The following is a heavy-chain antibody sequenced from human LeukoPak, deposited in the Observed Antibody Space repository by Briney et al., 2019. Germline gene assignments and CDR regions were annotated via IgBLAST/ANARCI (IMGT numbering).Heavy chain of an antibody. CDR1: GFTFSSYA. V-gene: IGHV3-30-3*01. CDR2: ISYDGGNK. Sequence: GRSLRLSCAASGFTFSSYAMHWVRQAPGKGLEWVAVISYDGGNKYYADSVKGRFTISRDNSKNTLYLQMNSLRAEDTAVYYCASIVVVPANAFDIWGQGTMVTVSS. J-gene: IGHJ3*02. D-gene: IGHD2-2*01. CDR3: ASIVVVPANAFDI.